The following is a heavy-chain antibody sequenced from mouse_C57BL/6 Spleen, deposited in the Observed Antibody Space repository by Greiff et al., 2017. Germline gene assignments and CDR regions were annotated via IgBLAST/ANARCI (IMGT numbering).Heavy chain of an antibody. CDR3: ARRDDGYFSWFAD. CDR1: GYSITSGYY. CDR2: ISYDGSN. J-gene: IGHJ3*01. Sequence: EVHLVESGPGLVKPSQSLSLTCSVTGYSITSGYYWNWIRQFPGNKLEWMGYISYDGSNNYNPSLKNRISITRDTSKNQIFLKLKSVTTEDTATYYCARRDDGYFSWFADWGQGTLVTVSA. D-gene: IGHD2-3*01. V-gene: IGHV3-6*01.